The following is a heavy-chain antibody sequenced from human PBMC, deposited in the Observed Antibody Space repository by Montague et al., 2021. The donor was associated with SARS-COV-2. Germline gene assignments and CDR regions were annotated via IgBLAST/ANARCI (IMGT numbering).Heavy chain of an antibody. D-gene: IGHD3-16*02. Sequence: TGSTHYKPSLKSRVTISVDTSKNKFSLKLSSVTAAETAVYYCARGRRITLGGVIGWFSTFYYYGQRSLV. J-gene: IGHJ4*02. V-gene: IGHV4-59*09. CDR3: ARGRRITLGGVIGWFSTFYY. CDR2: TGST.